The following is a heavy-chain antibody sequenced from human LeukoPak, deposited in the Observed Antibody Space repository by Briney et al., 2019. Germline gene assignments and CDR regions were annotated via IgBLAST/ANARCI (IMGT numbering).Heavy chain of an antibody. D-gene: IGHD4-17*01. CDR1: GGSVTAYY. CDR2: IYYSGST. V-gene: IGHV4-31*03. Sequence: SQTLSLTCTVSGGSVTAYYSSWIRQLPGKGLEWIGNIYYSGSTYYNPSLKSRVTISVDTSKNQFSLKLSSMTAADTAVYYCARGSGTTVTTAYFDPWGQGTLVTVSS. CDR3: ARGSGTTVTTAYFDP. J-gene: IGHJ5*02.